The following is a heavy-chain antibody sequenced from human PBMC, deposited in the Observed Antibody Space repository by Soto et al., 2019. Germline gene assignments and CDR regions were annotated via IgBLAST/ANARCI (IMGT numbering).Heavy chain of an antibody. J-gene: IGHJ5*02. V-gene: IGHV4-4*07. CDR2: IYATGTT. CDR1: GASISGSY. D-gene: IGHD1-1*01. Sequence: PSETLSLTCTVSGASISGSYWSWIRKSAGKGLEWLGRIYATGTTDYNPSLKSRVMMSVDTSKKQFSLKLRSVTAADTAVYYCVRDGTKTLRDWFDPWGQGISVTVSS. CDR3: VRDGTKTLRDWFDP.